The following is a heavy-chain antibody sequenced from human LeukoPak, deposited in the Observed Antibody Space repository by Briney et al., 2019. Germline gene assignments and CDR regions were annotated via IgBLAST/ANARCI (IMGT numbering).Heavy chain of an antibody. CDR2: IKRDGSEK. Sequence: GGSLRLSCAASGFTFSSYWMSWVRQAPGKGLEWVANIKRDGSEKYYVDSVKGRFTISRDNAKNSLYLQMNSLRAEDTAVYYCARDPIAVAGIDYFDYWGQGTLVTVSS. D-gene: IGHD6-19*01. CDR1: GFTFSSYW. V-gene: IGHV3-7*01. CDR3: ARDPIAVAGIDYFDY. J-gene: IGHJ4*02.